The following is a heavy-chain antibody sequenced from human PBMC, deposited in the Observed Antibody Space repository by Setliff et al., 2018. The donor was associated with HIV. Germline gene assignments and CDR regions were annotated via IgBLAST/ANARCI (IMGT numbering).Heavy chain of an antibody. J-gene: IGHJ1*01. CDR2: FYTTGN. Sequence: PSETLSLTCTVFGDFISSSSYYWAWIRQPPGKGLEWIGSFYTTGNVYSPSFKSRVSISIGTAKTQLSLRLTSLSAADTAVYYCARFPHEREPKTWGQGTLVTVSS. V-gene: IGHV4-39*01. D-gene: IGHD1-1*01. CDR3: ARFPHEREPKT. CDR1: GDFISSSSYY.